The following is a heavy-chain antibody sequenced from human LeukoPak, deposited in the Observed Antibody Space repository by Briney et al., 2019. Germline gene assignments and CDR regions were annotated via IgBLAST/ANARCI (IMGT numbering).Heavy chain of an antibody. Sequence: GASVKVSCKASGYTFTTYGINWVRQAPGQGLEWMGWISVYNGNTNYAENLQDRVTMTTDTSTSTAYMELRSLRSDDTAVYYCARDMGGYYNYYSYGMDVWGQGTTVTVSS. J-gene: IGHJ6*02. CDR2: ISVYNGNT. V-gene: IGHV1-18*01. CDR1: GYTFTTYG. D-gene: IGHD3-3*01. CDR3: ARDMGGYYNYYSYGMDV.